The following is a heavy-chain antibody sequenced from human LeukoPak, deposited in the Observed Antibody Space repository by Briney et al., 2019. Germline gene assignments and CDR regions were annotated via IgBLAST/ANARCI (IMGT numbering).Heavy chain of an antibody. V-gene: IGHV4-59*01. CDR2: IYYSGST. CDR1: GGSISSYY. D-gene: IGHD3-16*02. J-gene: IGHJ4*02. Sequence: SETLSLTCTVSGGSISSYYWSWIRQPPGKGLEWIGYIYYSGSTNYNPSLKSRVTISVDTSKNQFSLKLRSVTAADTAVYYCARLYYDYVWGSYRYLDYWGQGTLVTVSS. CDR3: ARLYYDYVWGSYRYLDY.